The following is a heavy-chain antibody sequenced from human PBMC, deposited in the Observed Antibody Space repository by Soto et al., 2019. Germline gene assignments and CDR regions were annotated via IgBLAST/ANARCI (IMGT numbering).Heavy chain of an antibody. Sequence: XVKVSCKASGYTFTSYDINWVRHAPGQGLEWMGGINPISGTANYAQKFQGRVTITADESMSTAYMELSSLRSEETAVYYCARGAYDILTGPMYYFDYWGQGTLVTVSS. D-gene: IGHD3-9*01. V-gene: IGHV1-69*13. CDR1: GYTFTSYD. CDR2: INPISGTA. CDR3: ARGAYDILTGPMYYFDY. J-gene: IGHJ4*02.